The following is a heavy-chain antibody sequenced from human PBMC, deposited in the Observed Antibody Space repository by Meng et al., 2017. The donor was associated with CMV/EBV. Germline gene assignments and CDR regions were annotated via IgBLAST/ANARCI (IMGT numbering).Heavy chain of an antibody. Sequence: QLQLQVAGPGLVKPSESLSLTCTVSGGSISSSSSYWGWISQPPGKGLEWVGSIYYSGSTYYNPSLKSRVTISVDTSKNQFSLKLSSVTAADTAVYYCARDRRGFLDYWGQGTLVTVSS. CDR2: IYYSGST. J-gene: IGHJ4*02. V-gene: IGHV4-39*07. D-gene: IGHD3-10*01. CDR1: GGSISSSSSY. CDR3: ARDRRGFLDY.